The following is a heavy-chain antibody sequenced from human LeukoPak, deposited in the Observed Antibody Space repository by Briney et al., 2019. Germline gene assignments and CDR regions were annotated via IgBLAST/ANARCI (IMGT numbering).Heavy chain of an antibody. Sequence: GGSLRLSCAASGFTFSSYEMNWVRQAPGKGLEWVSYISSSGSTTYYADSVKGRFIISRDNSKNSLSLHMSSLRAEDTAVYYCVKSASSYGANWFDPWGQGTLVTVSS. J-gene: IGHJ5*02. CDR2: ISSSGSTT. CDR3: VKSASSYGANWFDP. V-gene: IGHV3-48*03. CDR1: GFTFSSYE. D-gene: IGHD4/OR15-4a*01.